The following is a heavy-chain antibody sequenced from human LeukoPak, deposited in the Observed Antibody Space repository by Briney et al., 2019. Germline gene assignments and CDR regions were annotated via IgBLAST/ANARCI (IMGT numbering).Heavy chain of an antibody. CDR1: GGSISSGSYY. D-gene: IGHD6-13*01. J-gene: IGHJ4*02. Sequence: PSETLSLTCTVSGGSISSGSYYWSWIRQPAGKGLEWIGRIYTSGSTNYNPSLKSRVSISVDTSKNQFSLKLTSVTAADTAVYYCARLDTAYSSNWVDYWGQGTLVTVSS. V-gene: IGHV4-61*02. CDR3: ARLDTAYSSNWVDY. CDR2: IYTSGST.